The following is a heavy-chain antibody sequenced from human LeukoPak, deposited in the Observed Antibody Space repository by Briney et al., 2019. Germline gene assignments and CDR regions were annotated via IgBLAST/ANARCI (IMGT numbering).Heavy chain of an antibody. Sequence: GGSLRLSCAASGFTFSSYSMNWVRQAPGKGLEWVSYISSSSSTIYYADSVKGRFTISRDNAKDSLYLQMNSLRDEDTAVYYCARWAPKITGKIGDAFDIWGQGTMVTVSS. J-gene: IGHJ3*02. CDR3: ARWAPKITGKIGDAFDI. D-gene: IGHD1-20*01. V-gene: IGHV3-48*02. CDR1: GFTFSSYS. CDR2: ISSSSSTI.